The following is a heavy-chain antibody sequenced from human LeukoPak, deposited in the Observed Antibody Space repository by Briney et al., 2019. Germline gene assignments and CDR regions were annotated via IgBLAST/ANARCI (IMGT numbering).Heavy chain of an antibody. CDR2: IIPIFGTA. CDR1: GGTFSSYA. CDR3: AREGGGSYAWFDP. J-gene: IGHJ5*02. D-gene: IGHD1-26*01. Sequence: SVKVSCKASGGTFSSYAISWVRQAPGQGLEWMGGIIPIFGTANYAQKFQGRVTITADESTSTAYMELSSLRSEDTAVYYCAREGGGSYAWFDPWGQGTLVTVSS. V-gene: IGHV1-69*13.